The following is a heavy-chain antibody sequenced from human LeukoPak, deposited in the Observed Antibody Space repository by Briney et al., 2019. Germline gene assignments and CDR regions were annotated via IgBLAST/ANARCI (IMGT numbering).Heavy chain of an antibody. CDR2: INHSGST. V-gene: IGHV4-34*01. J-gene: IGHJ4*02. Sequence: SETLSLTCAVYGGSFSGYYWSWNRQPPGKGLEWIGEINHSGSTNYNPSLKSRVTISVDTSKNQFSLKLSSVTAADTAVYYCARCPSYYLFDYWGQGPLVTVSS. CDR3: ARCPSYYLFDY. CDR1: GGSFSGYY. D-gene: IGHD3-10*01.